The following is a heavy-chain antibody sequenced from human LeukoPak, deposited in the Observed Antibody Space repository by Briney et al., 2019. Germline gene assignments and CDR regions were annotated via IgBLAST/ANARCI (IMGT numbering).Heavy chain of an antibody. CDR1: GYTFTSYY. V-gene: IGHV1-46*01. CDR2: INPSGGST. D-gene: IGHD6-19*01. J-gene: IGHJ5*02. Sequence: ASVKVSCKASGYTFTSYYMHWVRQAPGQGLEWMGIINPSGGSTSYAQKFQGRVTMTRDTSISTAYMELSRLRSDDTAVYYCARETVAGTVYWFDPWGQGTLVTVSS. CDR3: ARETVAGTVYWFDP.